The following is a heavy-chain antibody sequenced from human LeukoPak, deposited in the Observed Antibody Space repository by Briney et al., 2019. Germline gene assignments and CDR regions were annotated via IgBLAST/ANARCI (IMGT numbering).Heavy chain of an antibody. CDR2: IYSGGST. CDR1: GFTFSSDS. Sequence: GGSLRLSCAASGFTFSSDSMVWVRQAPGKGLEWVSVIYSGGSTYYADSVKGRFTISRDNSKNTLYLQMNSLRAEDTAVYYCARYQSGVNGSGIPGQETIFDYWGQGTLVTVSS. V-gene: IGHV3-53*01. CDR3: ARYQSGVNGSGIPGQETIFDY. J-gene: IGHJ4*02. D-gene: IGHD3-10*01.